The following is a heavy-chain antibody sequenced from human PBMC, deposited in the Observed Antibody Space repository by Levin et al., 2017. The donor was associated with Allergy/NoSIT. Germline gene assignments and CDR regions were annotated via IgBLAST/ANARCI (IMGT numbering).Heavy chain of an antibody. J-gene: IGHJ3*02. CDR3: ARDIGDYGGAFDI. CDR2: IWYDGSNK. V-gene: IGHV3-33*01. Sequence: GGSLRLSCAASGFTFSSYGMHWVRQAPGKGLEWVAVIWYDGSNKYYADSVKGRFTISRDNSKNTLYLQMNSLRAEDTAVYYCARDIGDYGGAFDIWGQGTMVTVSS. CDR1: GFTFSSYG. D-gene: IGHD4-17*01.